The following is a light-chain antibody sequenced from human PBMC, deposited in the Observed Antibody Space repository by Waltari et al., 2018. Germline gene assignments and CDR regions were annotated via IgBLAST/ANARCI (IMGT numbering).Light chain of an antibody. J-gene: IGKJ4*01. Sequence: DIQMTQSPSTLSASVGDRVIITCRASQSISNWLAWYQQKPGKAPKLLIYKASTLESGVTSRFSGSGSGTDFTLTISSLQPDDFATYYCQQYNSYSLLTFGGGTKIEIK. CDR2: KAS. CDR1: QSISNW. V-gene: IGKV1-5*03. CDR3: QQYNSYSLLT.